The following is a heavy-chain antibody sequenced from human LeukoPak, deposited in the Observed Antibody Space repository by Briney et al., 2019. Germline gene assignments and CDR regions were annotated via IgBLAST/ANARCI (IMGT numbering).Heavy chain of an antibody. J-gene: IGHJ1*01. CDR1: GGTFSSYA. V-gene: IGHV1-69*13. CDR2: IIPIFGTA. Sequence: ASVKVSCKTSGGTFSSYAISWVRQAPGQGLEWMGGIIPIFGTANYAQKFQGRVTITADESTSTAYMELSSLRSEDTAVYYCARGPGQVAEYFQHWGQGTLVTVSS. CDR3: ARGPGQVAEYFQH.